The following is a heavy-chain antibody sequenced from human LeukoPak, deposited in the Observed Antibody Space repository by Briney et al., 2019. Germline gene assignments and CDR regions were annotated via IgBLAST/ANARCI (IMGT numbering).Heavy chain of an antibody. V-gene: IGHV3-53*01. D-gene: IGHD3-3*01. CDR3: AKDKPHYDFWSGYFD. Sequence: GGSLRLSCVVSGFTVSSNYMSWVRQAPGKGLEWVSLIYSGGSTYYADSVKGRFTISRDNSKNTLYLQMNSLRAEDTAVYYCAKDKPHYDFWSGYFDWGQGTLVTVSS. CDR1: GFTVSSNY. CDR2: IYSGGST. J-gene: IGHJ4*02.